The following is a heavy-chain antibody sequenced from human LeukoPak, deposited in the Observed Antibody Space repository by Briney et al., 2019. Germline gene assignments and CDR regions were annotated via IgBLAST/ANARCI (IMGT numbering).Heavy chain of an antibody. D-gene: IGHD3-16*01. J-gene: IGHJ6*02. CDR3: AREGEYTPADV. V-gene: IGHV4-34*01. CDR1: GESFSGYF. CDR2: INHSGSTS. Sequence: SETLSLTCAVYGESFSGYFWNWIRQPPGKGLEWIGEINHSGSTSNHNPSLKSRVTISVDKSKNQFSLKLSSVTAADTAVYYCAREGEYTPADVWGQGTTVTVSS.